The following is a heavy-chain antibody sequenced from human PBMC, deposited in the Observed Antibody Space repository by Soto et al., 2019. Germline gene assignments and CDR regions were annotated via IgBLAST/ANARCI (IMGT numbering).Heavy chain of an antibody. Sequence: PGGSLRLSCTASGFTFGDYAMSWFRQAPGKGLEWVGFIRSKAYGGTTEYAASVKGRFTISRDDSKSIAYLQMNSLKTEDTAVYYCTRDRDYYYYDSSGYYGSSRAFDIWGQGTMVTVSS. CDR2: IRSKAYGGTT. V-gene: IGHV3-49*03. D-gene: IGHD3-22*01. CDR3: TRDRDYYYYDSSGYYGSSRAFDI. CDR1: GFTFGDYA. J-gene: IGHJ3*02.